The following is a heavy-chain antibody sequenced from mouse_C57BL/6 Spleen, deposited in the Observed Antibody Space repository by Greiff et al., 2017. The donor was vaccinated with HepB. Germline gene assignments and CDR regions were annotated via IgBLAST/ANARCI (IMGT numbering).Heavy chain of an antibody. Sequence: VKLVESGPELVKPGASVKLSCKASGYTFTSYDINWVKQRPGQGLEWIGWIYPRDGSTKYNEKFKGKATLTVDTSSSTAYMELHSLTSEDSAVYFCARSGSSGFDYWGQGTTLTVSS. D-gene: IGHD3-2*02. CDR1: GYTFTSYD. CDR2: IYPRDGST. CDR3: ARSGSSGFDY. V-gene: IGHV1-85*01. J-gene: IGHJ2*01.